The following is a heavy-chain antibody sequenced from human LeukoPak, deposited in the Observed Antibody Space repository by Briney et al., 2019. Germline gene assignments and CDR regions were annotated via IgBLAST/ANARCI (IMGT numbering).Heavy chain of an antibody. V-gene: IGHV3-64D*06. CDR1: GLTFSSSD. J-gene: IGHJ4*02. Sequence: GGSLRLSCSVSGLTFSSSDMHWVRQAPGKALEYVSAITFHGRDTYYADSVNGRFTISRDDSKDTLYLQMSNLRPEDTAIYYCVKVGISTYDHWGQGTLVTVSS. CDR3: VKVGISTYDH. D-gene: IGHD2/OR15-2a*01. CDR2: ITFHGRDT.